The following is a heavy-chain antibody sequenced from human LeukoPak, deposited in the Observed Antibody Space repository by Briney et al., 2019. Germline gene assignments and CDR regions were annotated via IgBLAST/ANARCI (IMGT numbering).Heavy chain of an antibody. J-gene: IGHJ6*03. V-gene: IGHV1-2*02. CDR3: ARPVAPPEGYYYYYYMDV. CDR2: INPNSGGT. CDR1: GYTFTGYY. Sequence: GASVKVSCKASGYTFTGYYMHWVRQAPGQGLEWMGWINPNSGGTNYAQKFQGRVTMTRDTSISTAYMELSRLRSDDTAVYYCARPVAPPEGYYYYYYMDVWGKGTTVTISS.